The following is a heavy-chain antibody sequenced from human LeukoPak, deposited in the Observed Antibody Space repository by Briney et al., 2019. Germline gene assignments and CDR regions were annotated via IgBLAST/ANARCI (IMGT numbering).Heavy chain of an antibody. CDR1: GYSINSGFY. V-gene: IGHV4-38-2*01. J-gene: IGHJ4*02. Sequence: PSETLSLTCAVSGYSINSGFYWGWIRQPPGKGLEWIGSVYRSGNTYYNPSLTSRVTISVDTSKNQFSLELSSVTAADTAVYYCARRNIVVVPAAPFRDYWGQGTLVTVSS. D-gene: IGHD2-2*01. CDR3: ARRNIVVVPAAPFRDY. CDR2: VYRSGNT.